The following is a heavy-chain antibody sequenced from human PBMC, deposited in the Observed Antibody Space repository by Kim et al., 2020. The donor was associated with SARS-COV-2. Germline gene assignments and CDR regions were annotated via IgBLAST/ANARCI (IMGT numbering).Heavy chain of an antibody. D-gene: IGHD3-22*01. CDR3: ASGLAAARQLYYYDSSGYSCRFDY. V-gene: IGHV3-48*03. CDR2: ISISGSAI. Sequence: GGSLRLSCAASGFTFSSYEMNWVRQAPGKGLEWVSYISISGSAIYYADSVKGRFSISRDNAKNSLYLQMNSLGAEDTAVYYCASGLAAARQLYYYDSSGYSCRFDYWGQGTLVTVSS. CDR1: GFTFSSYE. J-gene: IGHJ4*02.